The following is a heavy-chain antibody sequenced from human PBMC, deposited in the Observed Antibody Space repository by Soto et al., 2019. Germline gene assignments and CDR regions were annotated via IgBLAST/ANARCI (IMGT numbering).Heavy chain of an antibody. CDR2: ISVSGGST. CDR3: SRQTMVATMDYYYYAMDV. D-gene: IGHD5-12*01. J-gene: IGHJ6*02. Sequence: PGGSLRLSCAASGFTFSSNAMSWVRQAPGKGLEWVAAISVSGGSTFYADSVKGRFIISRDNSKNTLSLQMNSLRAEDTAVYFCSRQTMVATMDYYYYAMDVWDQGTTVTVSS. CDR1: GFTFSSNA. V-gene: IGHV3-23*01.